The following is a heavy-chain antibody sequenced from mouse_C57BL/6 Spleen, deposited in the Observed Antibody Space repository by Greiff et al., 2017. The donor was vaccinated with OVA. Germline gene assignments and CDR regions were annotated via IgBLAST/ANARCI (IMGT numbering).Heavy chain of an antibody. V-gene: IGHV1-66*01. CDR3: ARGDGYYAMDY. CDR1: GYSFISYY. Sequence: QVQLQQSGPELVKPGASVKISCKASGYSFISYYIHWVKQRPGQGLEWIGWIYPGSGNTKYNEKFKGKATLTADTSSSTAYMQLSSLTSEDSAVYYCARGDGYYAMDYWGQGTSVTVSS. CDR2: IYPGSGNT. J-gene: IGHJ4*01. D-gene: IGHD2-3*01.